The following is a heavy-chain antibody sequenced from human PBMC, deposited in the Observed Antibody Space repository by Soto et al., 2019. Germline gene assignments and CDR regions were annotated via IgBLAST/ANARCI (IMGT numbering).Heavy chain of an antibody. V-gene: IGHV4-59*01. J-gene: IGHJ4*02. CDR1: GASMTNYY. D-gene: IGHD3-16*01. CDR3: ARSGHTFGGVV. CDR2: VYYSGST. Sequence: QVQLQESGPGLVKPSETLSLTCTISGASMTNYYGSWIRQAPGKGLEHIGYVYYSGSTNYNPSLKSRVTISVDTSDNQFSLKLSSVTAADTAIYYCARSGHTFGGVVWGQGILVTVSS.